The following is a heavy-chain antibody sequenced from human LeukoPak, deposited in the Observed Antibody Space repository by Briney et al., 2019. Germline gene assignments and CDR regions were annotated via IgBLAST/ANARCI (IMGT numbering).Heavy chain of an antibody. CDR3: ASRVYGLGSFNY. CDR2: IYNSGTT. D-gene: IGHD3-10*01. V-gene: IGHV4-39*01. Sequence: PSETPSLTCTVSGDSISSTSYYWDWIRQPPGKGLEWIGSIYNSGTTYYNPSLKSRVTISVDTSKNQFSLKVSSVTAADTAVYYCASRVYGLGSFNYWGQGTLVTVSS. J-gene: IGHJ4*01. CDR1: GDSISSTSYY.